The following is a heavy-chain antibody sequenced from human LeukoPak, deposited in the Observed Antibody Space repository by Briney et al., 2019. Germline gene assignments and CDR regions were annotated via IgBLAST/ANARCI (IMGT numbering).Heavy chain of an antibody. D-gene: IGHD3-10*01. CDR2: ISAYNGNT. CDR1: GYTFTSYG. CDR3: ARVPGGAWPWITMVRGVHDYGMDV. J-gene: IGHJ6*02. V-gene: IGHV1-18*01. Sequence: ASVKVSCKASGYTFTSYGISWVRQAPGQGLEWMGWISAYNGNTNYAQKLQGRVTMTTDTSTSTAYMELRSLRSDDTAVYYCARVPGGAWPWITMVRGVHDYGMDVWGQGTTVTVSS.